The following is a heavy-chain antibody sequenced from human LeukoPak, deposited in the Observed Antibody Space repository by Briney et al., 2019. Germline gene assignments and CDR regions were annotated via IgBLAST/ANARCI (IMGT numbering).Heavy chain of an antibody. CDR3: AKDIRIAVAGTLDY. CDR1: GFTFSDYY. Sequence: GGSLRLSCAASGFTFSDYYMSWIRQAPGKGLEWVSYISSSGSTIYYADSVKGRFTISRDNAKNSLYLQMNSLRAEDTAVYYCAKDIRIAVAGTLDYWGQGTLVTVSS. V-gene: IGHV3-11*01. J-gene: IGHJ4*02. CDR2: ISSSGSTI. D-gene: IGHD6-19*01.